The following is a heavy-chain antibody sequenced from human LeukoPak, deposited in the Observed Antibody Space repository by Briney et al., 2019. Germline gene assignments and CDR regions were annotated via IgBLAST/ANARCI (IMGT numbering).Heavy chain of an antibody. CDR1: GGSISSYY. J-gene: IGHJ4*02. V-gene: IGHV4-59*08. CDR2: IYYSGST. CDR3: ARREYCGGDCYFDY. Sequence: SATLSLTCTLSGGSISSYYWSWIRQPPGKGLEWIGYIYYSGSTNYNPSLKSRVAISVDTSKNQFSLKLSSVTAADTAVYYCARREYCGGDCYFDYWGQGTLVTVSS. D-gene: IGHD2-21*01.